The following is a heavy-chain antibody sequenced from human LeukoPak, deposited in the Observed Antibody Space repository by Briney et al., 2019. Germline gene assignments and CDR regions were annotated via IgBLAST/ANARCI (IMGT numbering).Heavy chain of an antibody. J-gene: IGHJ4*02. CDR3: ARVSPNTVTTLQYFDY. CDR1: GYSFTNYW. Sequence: GESLKISCKGSGYSFTNYWIGWVRQAPGQGLEWMGIINPSGGSTSYAQKFQGRVTMTRDMSTSTVYMELSSLRSEDTAVYYCARVSPNTVTTLQYFDYWGQGTLVTVSS. CDR2: INPSGGST. V-gene: IGHV1-46*01. D-gene: IGHD4-17*01.